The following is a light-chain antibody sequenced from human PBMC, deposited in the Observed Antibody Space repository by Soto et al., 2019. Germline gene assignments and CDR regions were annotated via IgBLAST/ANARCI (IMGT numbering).Light chain of an antibody. Sequence: DIQMTQSPSSLSASVGDRVTITCRASQSISSYLNWYQQKPGKAPKLLIYAASSLQSGVPSRFSGSGSGTDFTLTISSLQPEDFATDYCQQSYSTPPYTFGQGNKLEIK. CDR1: QSISSY. CDR2: AAS. J-gene: IGKJ2*01. CDR3: QQSYSTPPYT. V-gene: IGKV1-39*01.